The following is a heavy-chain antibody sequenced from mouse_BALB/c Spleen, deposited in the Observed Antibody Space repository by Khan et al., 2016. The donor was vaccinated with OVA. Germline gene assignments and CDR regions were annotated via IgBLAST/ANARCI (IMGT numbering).Heavy chain of an antibody. CDR2: IYPGTDNS. D-gene: IGHD3-2*02. CDR1: GYIFTSYW. Sequence: QVHVKQSGAELVRPGASVKLSCKTSGYIFTSYWIHWVKQRSGQGLEWIARIYPGTDNSYYNEKFKDKATLTADKSSSTAYMQLSSLKSDDSAVYVGAREEALDHFDHWGQGTTLTVSS. J-gene: IGHJ2*01. V-gene: IGHV1-76*01. CDR3: AREEALDHFDH.